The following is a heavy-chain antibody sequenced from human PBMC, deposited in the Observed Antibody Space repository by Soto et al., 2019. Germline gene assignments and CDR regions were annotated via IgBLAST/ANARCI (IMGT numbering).Heavy chain of an antibody. D-gene: IGHD1-7*01. CDR1: GGSFTSHNW. Sequence: QVQLQESGPGLVKPSGTLSLTCAVSGGSFTSHNWWTWVRQPPGQGLEWIGEIYRTGSTNNNPSLKSRGTISLDKSENQFSLKVTSLTAGDTAVYYCASRDPGTSVDYWGQGTLVTVSS. CDR2: IYRTGST. J-gene: IGHJ4*02. V-gene: IGHV4-4*02. CDR3: ASRDPGTSVDY.